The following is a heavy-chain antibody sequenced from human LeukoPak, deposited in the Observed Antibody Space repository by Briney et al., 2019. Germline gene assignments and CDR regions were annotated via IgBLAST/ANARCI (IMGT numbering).Heavy chain of an antibody. J-gene: IGHJ4*02. CDR3: AIQLYPSAYYFDY. Sequence: GGSLRLSCAASGFTFSSYSMNWVRQAPGKGLEWVSSISSSSSYIYYADSVKGRFTISRDNAKNSLYLQMNSLRAEDTAVYYCAIQLYPSAYYFDYWGQGTLVTVSS. CDR2: ISSSSSYI. V-gene: IGHV3-21*01. CDR1: GFTFSSYS. D-gene: IGHD5-18*01.